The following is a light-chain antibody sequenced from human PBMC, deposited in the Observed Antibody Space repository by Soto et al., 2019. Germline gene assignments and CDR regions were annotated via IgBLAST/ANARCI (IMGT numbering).Light chain of an antibody. V-gene: IGLV1-44*01. CDR1: SFNIGSNT. CDR3: TSWDDSLNGLV. CDR2: TND. J-gene: IGLJ2*01. Sequence: QSVLTQPPSASGTPGQRVTIACSGSSFNIGSNTVNWYQQVPGTAPKLLLYTNDQRPSGVPDRFSCSKSGTSASLAISGLQSEDEADYYCTSWDDSLNGLVFGGGTQLTVL.